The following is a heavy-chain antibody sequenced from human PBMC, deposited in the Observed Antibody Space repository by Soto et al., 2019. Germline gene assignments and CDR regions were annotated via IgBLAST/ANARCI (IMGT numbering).Heavy chain of an antibody. Sequence: GGSLRLSCAASGFTFSSYWMHWVRQAPGKGLVWVSRINSDGSSTSYADSVKGRFTISRDNAKNTLYLQMNSLRAEDTAVYYCASSGSYYNPTFDPWGQGTLVTVSS. CDR3: ASSGSYYNPTFDP. CDR1: GFTFSSYW. J-gene: IGHJ5*02. V-gene: IGHV3-74*01. CDR2: INSDGSST. D-gene: IGHD3-10*01.